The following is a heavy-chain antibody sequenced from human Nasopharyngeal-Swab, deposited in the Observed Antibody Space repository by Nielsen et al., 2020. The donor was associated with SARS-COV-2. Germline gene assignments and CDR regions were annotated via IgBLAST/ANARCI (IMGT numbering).Heavy chain of an antibody. V-gene: IGHV4-34*01. J-gene: IGHJ6*03. CDR1: GGTLNGFH. D-gene: IGHD2-15*01. CDR2: IIERGSG. CDR3: ARGQDAYYYMDV. Sequence: SETLSLTCVVFGGTLNGFHWKWIRQTPGKGLEWSGEIIERGSGNYNPSLRSRVTISAGTSNIQFSLKLNSVTAADTAVYYCARGQDAYYYMDVLGEGTTVTVSS.